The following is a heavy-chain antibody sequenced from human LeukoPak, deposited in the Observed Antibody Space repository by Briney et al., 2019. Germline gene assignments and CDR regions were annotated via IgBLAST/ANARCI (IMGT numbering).Heavy chain of an antibody. CDR1: GFTFSSYW. CDR2: IDSDGSST. V-gene: IGHV3-74*01. Sequence: GGSLRPSCAASGFTFSSYWMHWARQAPGKGLVWVSRIDSDGSSTNYADSVKGRFTISRDNAKNTLYLQMNSLRAEDTAVYYCARDSTDYGDYGYWGQGTLVTVSS. D-gene: IGHD4-17*01. J-gene: IGHJ4*02. CDR3: ARDSTDYGDYGY.